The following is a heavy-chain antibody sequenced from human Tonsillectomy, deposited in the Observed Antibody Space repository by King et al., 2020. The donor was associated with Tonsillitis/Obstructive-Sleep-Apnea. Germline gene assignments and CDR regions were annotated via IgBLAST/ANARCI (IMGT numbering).Heavy chain of an antibody. D-gene: IGHD3-10*01. CDR1: GFTVSSKY. Sequence: VQLVESGGGLVQPGGSLRLSCAASGFTVSSKYMSWVRQAPGKGLEWVSVIYSGDTTYYADSVKGRFTISRDNSKNTLYLQMNSLRAEDTAVYYCARDDYVSWSYRDYWGQGTLVTVSS. V-gene: IGHV3-66*01. J-gene: IGHJ4*02. CDR3: ARDDYVSWSYRDY. CDR2: IYSGDTT.